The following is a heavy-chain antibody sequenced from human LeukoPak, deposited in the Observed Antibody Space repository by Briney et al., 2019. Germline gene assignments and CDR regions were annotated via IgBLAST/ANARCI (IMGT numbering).Heavy chain of an antibody. CDR2: IYSGGST. CDR1: GFTVSSNY. D-gene: IGHD2/OR15-2a*01. CDR3: TGGSDKVLSGEYYYYMDV. J-gene: IGHJ6*03. V-gene: IGHV3-66*02. Sequence: GGSLRLSCAASGFTVSSNYMSWVRQAPGKGLEWVSVIYSGGSTYYADSVKGRFTISRDNSKNTLYLQMNSLRAEDTAVYYCTGGSDKVLSGEYYYYMDVWGTGTTVTVSS.